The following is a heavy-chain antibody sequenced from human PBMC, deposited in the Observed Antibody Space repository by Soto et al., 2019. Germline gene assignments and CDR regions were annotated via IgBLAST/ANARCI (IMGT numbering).Heavy chain of an antibody. V-gene: IGHV1-2*02. CDR1: GYTFTGYY. CDR2: INPNSGGT. Sequence: QVQLVQSGAEVKKPGASVKVSCKASGYTFTGYYMHWVRQAPGQGLEWMGWINPNSGGTNYAQKIQGRVTMTRDTSISTAYMELSRLRSDDTAVYYCARDPIAGAGPGYFDYWGQGTLVTVSS. CDR3: ARDPIAGAGPGYFDY. J-gene: IGHJ4*02. D-gene: IGHD6-13*01.